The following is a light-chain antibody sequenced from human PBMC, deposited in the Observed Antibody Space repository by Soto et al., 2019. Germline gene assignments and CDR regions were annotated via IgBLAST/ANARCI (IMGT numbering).Light chain of an antibody. V-gene: IGKV1-39*01. CDR2: AAS. CDR1: QNIDSF. Sequence: DIQMTQSPSSLSASVGDRVTVTCRASQNIDSFLNWYQQKPGKAPKLLIYAASSLQSGVPSRFSGSGSGTHFTLTISRLQPEDFATYACQQSYTTPWTFGQGTKVDIK. J-gene: IGKJ1*01. CDR3: QQSYTTPWT.